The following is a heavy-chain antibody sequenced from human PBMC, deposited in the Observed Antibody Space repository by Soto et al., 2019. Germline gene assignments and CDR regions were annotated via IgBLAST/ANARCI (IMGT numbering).Heavy chain of an antibody. V-gene: IGHV1-69*08. J-gene: IGHJ6*02. Sequence: QVQLVQSGAEVKKPGSSVKVSCKASGGTFSRYSITWVRQAPGHGLEWIGRIIPIFGIASYAQKFQGRVKITADESTSTAYMELSSLRSADTAVDYCAREDRDRETGLVPAAIDGMDVWGQGTTVTVSS. D-gene: IGHD2-2*01. CDR3: AREDRDRETGLVPAAIDGMDV. CDR1: GGTFSRYS. CDR2: IIPIFGIA.